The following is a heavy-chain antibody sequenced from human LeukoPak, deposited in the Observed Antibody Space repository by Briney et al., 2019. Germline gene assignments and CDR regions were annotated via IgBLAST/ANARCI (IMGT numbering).Heavy chain of an antibody. D-gene: IGHD4-17*01. CDR2: MYYSGST. J-gene: IGHJ3*02. V-gene: IGHV4-31*03. CDR1: GGSISSGGYY. CDR3: AKTTVTGGGHAFDI. Sequence: SETLSLTCTVSGGSISSGGYYWSWIRQHPGKGLEWIGYMYYSGSTYSNPSLKSRVTISVDTSKNQFSLKLSSVTAADTAVYYCAKTTVTGGGHAFDIWGQGTMVTVSS.